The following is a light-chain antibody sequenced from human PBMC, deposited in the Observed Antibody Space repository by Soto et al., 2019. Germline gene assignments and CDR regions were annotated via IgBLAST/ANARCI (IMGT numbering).Light chain of an antibody. V-gene: IGKV1-5*01. CDR1: QSISSW. J-gene: IGKJ1*01. CDR3: QQYNSYSWT. CDR2: DAS. Sequence: DVQMTQSPSSLSASVGGRVSITCRASQSISSWLAWYQQKPGKDPKLLIYDASSLESGVPSRFSGSGSGTELTLTISSLQPDDFATYYCQQYNSYSWTFGQGTKVDIK.